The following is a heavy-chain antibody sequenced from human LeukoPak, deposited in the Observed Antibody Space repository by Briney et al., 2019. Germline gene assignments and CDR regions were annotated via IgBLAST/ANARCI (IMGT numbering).Heavy chain of an antibody. CDR1: GXTFSTYW. Sequence: QPGGSLRLSWAASGXTFSTYWMHWVRQVPGKGRVWVSCVNSYGTTTTYADSVKGRFTISRDNAKNTLYLQMNSLRAEDTAVYYCVRDGDGDYPIDYWGQGTLVTVSS. CDR2: VNSYGTTT. J-gene: IGHJ4*02. V-gene: IGHV3-74*01. D-gene: IGHD4-17*01. CDR3: VRDGDGDYPIDY.